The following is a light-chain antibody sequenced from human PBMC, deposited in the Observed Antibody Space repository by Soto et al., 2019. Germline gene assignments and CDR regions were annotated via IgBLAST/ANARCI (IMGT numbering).Light chain of an antibody. CDR2: DIL. CDR3: QQYNSWPLT. V-gene: IGKV3D-15*01. CDR1: QSVGSA. J-gene: IGKJ4*01. Sequence: EIVMTQSPATLSVSPGERATLSCRASQSVGSALAWYQQKPGQAPRLVIYDILTRATGVPTRSSGSGSWTEFILPISSLQSEDFSVYYCQQYNSWPLTFGGGTKVEIK.